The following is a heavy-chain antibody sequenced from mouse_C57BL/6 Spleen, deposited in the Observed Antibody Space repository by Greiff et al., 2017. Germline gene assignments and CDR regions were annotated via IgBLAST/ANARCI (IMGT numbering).Heavy chain of an antibody. CDR1: GYSFTGYY. V-gene: IGHV1-42*01. Sequence: VQLQQPGAELVRPGSSVKISCKASGYSFTGYYMNWVKQSPEKSLEWIGEINPSTGGITYNQKFKAKATLTVDKSSSTAYMQLKSLTSEDSAVYYCARGGYDSYYFDYWGQGTTLTVSS. D-gene: IGHD2-4*01. J-gene: IGHJ2*01. CDR3: ARGGYDSYYFDY. CDR2: INPSTGGI.